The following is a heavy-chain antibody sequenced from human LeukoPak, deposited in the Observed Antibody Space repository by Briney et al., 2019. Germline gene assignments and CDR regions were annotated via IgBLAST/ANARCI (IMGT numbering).Heavy chain of an antibody. D-gene: IGHD6-13*01. V-gene: IGHV3-74*01. CDR3: ARGTAATAGIDY. Sequence: GGSLRLSCAASGFTFSSYWMHWVRQAPGKGLVWVSHINTDGSSTTYGDSAKGRFTVSRDNAKNTLFLQMNSLRVEDTAVYYCARGTAATAGIDYWGHGTLVTVSS. CDR1: GFTFSSYW. CDR2: INTDGSST. J-gene: IGHJ4*01.